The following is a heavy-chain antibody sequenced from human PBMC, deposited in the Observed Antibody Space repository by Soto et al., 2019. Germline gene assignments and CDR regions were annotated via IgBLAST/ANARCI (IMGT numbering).Heavy chain of an antibody. D-gene: IGHD2-8*01. Sequence: GTLKISCAVYEYSLSKGWMRYVLQAPGKELEWVGRIKANSDGGTTDYAATLKGSITISRDDPKITLYLQMSSLKIEATAVFLFTTPKSSNLYSGPGLLVSGSS. V-gene: IGHV3-15*05. CDR1: EYSLSKGW. CDR3: TTPKSSNLY. CDR2: IKANSDGGTT. J-gene: IGHJ4*02.